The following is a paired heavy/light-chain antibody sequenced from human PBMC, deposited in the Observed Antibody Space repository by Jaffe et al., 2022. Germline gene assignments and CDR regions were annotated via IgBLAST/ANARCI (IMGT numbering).Heavy chain of an antibody. CDR2: IRNKANAYTI. J-gene: IGHJ3*02. V-gene: IGHV3-72*01. CDR1: GFSFSDHY. D-gene: IGHD6-25*01. Sequence: EVQLVESGGGLVQPGGSLRLSCAASGFSFSDHYMDWVRQAPGKGLEWVGRIRNKANAYTIEYAASVNGRFTISRDDSKSSLFLQMNSLKTEDTAMYYCCRVRLEAAGPRGRSFDIWGQGTVVTVSS. CDR3: CRVRLEAAGPRGRSFDI.
Light chain of an antibody. V-gene: IGKV2-29*02. J-gene: IGKJ5*01. CDR3: MQGIDLPIT. CDR2: DAS. Sequence: VMTQTPLSLSVTLGQPASISCKSSQSLLHSDGKTYLYWYLQKSGQSPQLLISDASNRLSGVPDRFSGSGSRTDFTLKISRVEAEDVGVYYCMQGIDLPITFGQGTRLEI. CDR1: QSLLHSDGKTY.